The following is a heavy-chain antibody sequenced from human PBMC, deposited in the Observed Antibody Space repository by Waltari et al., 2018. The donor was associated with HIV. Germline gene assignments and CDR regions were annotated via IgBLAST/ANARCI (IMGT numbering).Heavy chain of an antibody. Sequence: QVQLVQSGAEVKKPGASMKVSCKASGYTFTGYVIPWVRQAPGQGLGWMGRINPISGGTDYAQKFQGRVTMTRDTSISTAYMELRRLRSDDTAVYFCTRIPKVGFYFDYWGQGTLVTVSS. CDR3: TRIPKVGFYFDY. J-gene: IGHJ4*02. D-gene: IGHD3-10*01. CDR2: INPISGGT. V-gene: IGHV1-2*06. CDR1: GYTFTGYV.